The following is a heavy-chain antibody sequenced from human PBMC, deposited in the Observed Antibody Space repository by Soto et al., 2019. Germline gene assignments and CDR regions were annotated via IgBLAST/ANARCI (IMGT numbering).Heavy chain of an antibody. Sequence: QVQLQVSGPGLVKPSQTLSLTCHVSGGSVSSGDSYWSWIRQPPGKGLEWVGYIYYSGGTFYSPSLTSRVTISIDTSKHHFSLNLTSETAADTAVYYGGRDLGQDSETWRQGTLVNVSS. CDR2: IYYSGGT. CDR3: GRDLGQDSET. CDR1: GGSVSSGDSY. V-gene: IGHV4-30-4*01. D-gene: IGHD7-27*01. J-gene: IGHJ5*02.